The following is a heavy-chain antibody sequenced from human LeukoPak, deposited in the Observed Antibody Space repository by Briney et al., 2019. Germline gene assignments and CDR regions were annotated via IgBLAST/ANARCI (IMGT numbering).Heavy chain of an antibody. D-gene: IGHD6-13*01. Sequence: SQTLSLTCALSGDSVSSNSAAWNWIRQSPSRGLEWLGRTYYRSKWYNDYAVTVKSRITINPDTSKNQFSLQLNSVTPEDTAVYYCATSSSQKGAFDIWGQGTMVTVSS. CDR3: ATSSSQKGAFDI. V-gene: IGHV6-1*01. J-gene: IGHJ3*02. CDR2: TYYRSKWYN. CDR1: GDSVSSNSAA.